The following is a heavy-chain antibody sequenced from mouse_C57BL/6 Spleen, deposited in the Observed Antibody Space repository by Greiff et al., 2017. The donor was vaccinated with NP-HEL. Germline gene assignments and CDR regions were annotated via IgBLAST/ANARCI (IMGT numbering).Heavy chain of an antibody. CDR2: ISSGGSYT. Sequence: DVMLVESGGDLVKPGGSLKLSCAASGFTFSSYGMSWVRQTPDKRLEWVATISSGGSYTYYPDSVKGRFTISRDNAKNTLYLQMSSLKSEDTAMYYCARQRDITTVVAPYYYAMDYWGQGTSVTVSS. J-gene: IGHJ4*01. D-gene: IGHD1-1*01. CDR1: GFTFSSYG. V-gene: IGHV5-6*02. CDR3: ARQRDITTVVAPYYYAMDY.